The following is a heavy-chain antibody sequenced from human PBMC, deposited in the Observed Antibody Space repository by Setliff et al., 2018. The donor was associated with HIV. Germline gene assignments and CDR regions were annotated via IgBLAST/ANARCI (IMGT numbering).Heavy chain of an antibody. CDR3: ARAPPYSTGWGLDY. V-gene: IGHV1-46*04. D-gene: IGHD6-19*01. CDR2: IIPTGGGI. J-gene: IGHJ4*02. Sequence: GASVKVSCKASGGSFRNYAINWVRQAPGQGLEWMGGIIPTGGGITYAQKLQGRVTMTRDTSTSTVYMELTYLTSEDTAVYYCARAPPYSTGWGLDYWGQGTLVTVSS. CDR1: GGSFRNYA.